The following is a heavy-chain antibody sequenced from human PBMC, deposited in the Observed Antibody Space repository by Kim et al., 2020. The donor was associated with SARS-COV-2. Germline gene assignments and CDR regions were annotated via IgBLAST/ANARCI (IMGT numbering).Heavy chain of an antibody. CDR3: ARRVKAAAGFDY. D-gene: IGHD6-13*01. J-gene: IGHJ4*02. V-gene: IGHV1-3*01. Sequence: KYSQKFQGRVTITRDTSASTAYMELSSLRSEDTAVYYCARRVKAAAGFDYWGQGTLVTVSS.